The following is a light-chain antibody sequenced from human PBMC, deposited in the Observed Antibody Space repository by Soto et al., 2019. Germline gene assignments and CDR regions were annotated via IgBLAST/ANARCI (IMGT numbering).Light chain of an antibody. J-gene: IGKJ4*01. V-gene: IGKV3-15*01. CDR1: QSVGTY. CDR3: QQYSDWPLVT. CDR2: AAS. Sequence: IVMPQSPATLSVSLGERATLSCRASQSVGTYLAWYQQKPGQPTSLLIFAASTRATGIPARFSGTGSGSDFTLTINGLQAEDVAVYSCQQYSDWPLVTFGGGTRVEIK.